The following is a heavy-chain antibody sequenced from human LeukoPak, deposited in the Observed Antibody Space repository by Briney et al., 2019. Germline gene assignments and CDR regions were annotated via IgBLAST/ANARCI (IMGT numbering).Heavy chain of an antibody. CDR1: GFTFSSYA. CDR3: ARELERPAAMVDP. Sequence: PGGSLTLSCAASGFTFSSYAMHWVRQAPGKGLEWVAVISYDGSNKYYADSVKGRFTISRDNSKNTLYLQMNSLRAEDTAVYYCARELERPAAMVDPWGQGTLVTVSS. D-gene: IGHD2-2*01. V-gene: IGHV3-30*04. CDR2: ISYDGSNK. J-gene: IGHJ5*02.